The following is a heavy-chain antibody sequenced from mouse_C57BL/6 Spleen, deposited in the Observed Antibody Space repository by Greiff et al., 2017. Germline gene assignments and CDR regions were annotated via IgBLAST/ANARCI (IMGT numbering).Heavy chain of an antibody. V-gene: IGHV1-54*01. CDR1: GYAFTNYL. D-gene: IGHD1-1*01. J-gene: IGHJ2*01. CDR3: ARSIYYYGSSYVDY. Sequence: QVQLKESGAELVRPGTSVKVSCKASGYAFTNYLIEWVKQRPGQGLEWIGVINPGSGGTNYNEKFKGKATLTADKSSSTAYMQLSSLTSEDSAVYFCARSIYYYGSSYVDYWGQGTTLTVSS. CDR2: INPGSGGT.